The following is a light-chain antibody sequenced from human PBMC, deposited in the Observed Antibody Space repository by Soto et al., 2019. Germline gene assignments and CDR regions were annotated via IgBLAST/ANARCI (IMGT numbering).Light chain of an antibody. CDR3: QQYYKTVRT. V-gene: IGKV4-1*01. CDR2: WAS. Sequence: DIVMTQSPETLAVSLGERATVNCKSSQSVLYTSDNRNYLSWYQQKPGQPPKLLIYWASTRGSGVPDRFSGSGSGTDFTLTISSVQAEDVAVCYCQQYYKTVRTFGQGNKVEIK. J-gene: IGKJ1*01. CDR1: QSVLYTSDNRNY.